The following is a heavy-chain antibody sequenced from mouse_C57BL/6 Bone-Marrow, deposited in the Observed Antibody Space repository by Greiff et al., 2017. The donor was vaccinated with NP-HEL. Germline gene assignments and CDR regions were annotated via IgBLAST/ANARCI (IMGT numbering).Heavy chain of an antibody. V-gene: IGHV5-17*01. CDR2: IRSGSSTL. Sequence: EVKLVESGGGLVKPGGSLKLSCAASGFTFSDYGMHWVRQAPEKGLEWVAYIRSGSSTLYYADTVKGRSTITIDNATTTLFLQMTSLRSEDTAMYYCARRYRRLYYYARDYWGQGTSVTVSS. D-gene: IGHD2-12*01. CDR1: GFTFSDYG. J-gene: IGHJ4*01. CDR3: ARRYRRLYYYARDY.